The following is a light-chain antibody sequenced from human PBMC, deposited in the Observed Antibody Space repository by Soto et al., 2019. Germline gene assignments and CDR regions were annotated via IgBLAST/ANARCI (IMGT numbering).Light chain of an antibody. CDR1: SSDVGDYNY. CDR2: DVS. Sequence: QSVLTQPASVSGSPGQSITISCTRTSSDVGDYNYVSWYQQHPGKAPKVMIYDVSNRPSGVSNRFSGSKSGNTASLTISGLQAEDEADYYCSSYTGSSTLVFGTGTKVTVL. J-gene: IGLJ1*01. V-gene: IGLV2-14*01. CDR3: SSYTGSSTLV.